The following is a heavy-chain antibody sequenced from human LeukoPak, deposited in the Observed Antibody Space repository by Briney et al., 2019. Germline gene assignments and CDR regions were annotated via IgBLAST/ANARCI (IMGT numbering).Heavy chain of an antibody. V-gene: IGHV4-4*07. CDR3: ARRKRRLLWFGESPYYMDV. D-gene: IGHD3-10*01. Sequence: SETLSLTCTVSGGSISSYYWSWIRQPAGKGLEWIGRIYTSGSTNYNPSLKSRVTMSVDTSKNQFSLKLSSVTAADTAVYYCARRKRRLLWFGESPYYMDVWGKGTTVTISS. CDR1: GGSISSYY. J-gene: IGHJ6*03. CDR2: IYTSGST.